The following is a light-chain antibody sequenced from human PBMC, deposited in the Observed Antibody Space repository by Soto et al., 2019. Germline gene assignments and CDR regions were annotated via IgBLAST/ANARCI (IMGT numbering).Light chain of an antibody. Sequence: IQLTQSPSSLSASVGDRVTITCRASQGISSYFAWYQQKPGKAPKVLIYAASTLQNGVPPRFSGSGSGTDFTLTIGSLQPDDFANYYCQQYDTYFRYTFGQGTKLDIK. CDR1: QGISSY. V-gene: IGKV1-9*01. CDR3: QQYDTYFRYT. J-gene: IGKJ2*01. CDR2: AAS.